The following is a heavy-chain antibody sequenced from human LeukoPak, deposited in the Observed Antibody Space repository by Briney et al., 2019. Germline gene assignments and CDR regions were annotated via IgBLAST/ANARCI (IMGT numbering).Heavy chain of an antibody. CDR3: ARERTLYVSGSGYGMDV. Sequence: GGSLRLPCAASGFAFSSYGMHWVRQAPGKGLEWVALIWYDGSNKYYADSVKGRFTISRDSSKNTLYLEMSSLRAVDTAVYFCARERTLYVSGSGYGMDVWGQGTTVTVSS. CDR2: IWYDGSNK. V-gene: IGHV3-33*01. J-gene: IGHJ6*02. CDR1: GFAFSSYG. D-gene: IGHD3-10*01.